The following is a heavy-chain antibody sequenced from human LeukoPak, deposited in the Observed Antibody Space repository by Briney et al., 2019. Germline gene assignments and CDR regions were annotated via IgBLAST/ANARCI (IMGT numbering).Heavy chain of an antibody. V-gene: IGHV3-66*01. CDR2: IYSGGST. J-gene: IGHJ4*02. CDR1: GFTVSSNY. Sequence: GGSLRLSCAASGFTVSSNYMSWVRQAPGKGLEWVSVIYSGGSTYYADSVKGRFTTSRDNSKNTLYLQMNSLRAEDTAVYYCARDRESSGWPPGRFDYWGQGTLVTASS. CDR3: ARDRESSGWPPGRFDY. D-gene: IGHD6-19*01.